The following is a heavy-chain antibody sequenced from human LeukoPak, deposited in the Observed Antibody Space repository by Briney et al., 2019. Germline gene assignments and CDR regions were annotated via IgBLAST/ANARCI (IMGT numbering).Heavy chain of an antibody. CDR2: IGGSGDNT. Sequence: GGSLRLSCAASGFTFSNYAMSWVRQAPGKGLEWVSAIGGSGDNTYYADSVKGRFTAPRDNVKNLLYLQMNSLRAEDTAVYYCARVQRGIAVALDYWGQGTLATVSS. CDR1: GFTFSNYA. CDR3: ARVQRGIAVALDY. V-gene: IGHV3-23*01. J-gene: IGHJ4*02. D-gene: IGHD6-19*01.